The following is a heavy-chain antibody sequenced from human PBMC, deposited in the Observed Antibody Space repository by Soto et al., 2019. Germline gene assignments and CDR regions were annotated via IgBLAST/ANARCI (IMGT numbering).Heavy chain of an antibody. CDR1: GFTFSSYS. CDR3: ARDRGYCSSTSCYRNYYYYYMDV. CDR2: ISSSSSTI. D-gene: IGHD2-2*01. Sequence: GGSLRLSCAASGFTFSSYSMNWVRQAPGKGLEWVSYISSSSSTIYYADSVKGRFTISRDNAKNSLYLQMNSLGAEDTAVYYCARDRGYCSSTSCYRNYYYYYMDVWGKGTTVTVSS. J-gene: IGHJ6*03. V-gene: IGHV3-48*01.